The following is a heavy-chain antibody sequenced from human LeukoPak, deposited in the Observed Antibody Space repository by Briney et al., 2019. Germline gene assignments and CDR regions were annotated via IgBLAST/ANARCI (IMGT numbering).Heavy chain of an antibody. V-gene: IGHV4-4*02. CDR1: GDSINSSNW. J-gene: IGHJ5*02. D-gene: IGHD4-11*01. CDR3: ARSRGGHRDYKGATNWFDP. Sequence: SETLSLTCAVSGDSINSSNWWNWVRQPPGQGLEWIAEIYHSGNTNYNPSLKSRVTISVDTSKNQFSLKLSSVTAADTAVYYCARSRGGHRDYKGATNWFDPWGQGTLVTVSS. CDR2: IYHSGNT.